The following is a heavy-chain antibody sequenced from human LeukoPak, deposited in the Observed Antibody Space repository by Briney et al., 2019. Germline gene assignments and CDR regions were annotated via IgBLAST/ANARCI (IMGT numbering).Heavy chain of an antibody. Sequence: SETLSLTCTVCGGSISSGGYYWSWIRQHPGKGLEWIGYIYYSGSTYYNPSLMSRVTISVDTSKNQFSLKLSSVTAADTAVYYCARGHSLGIAARLWFDPWGQGTLVTVSS. CDR2: IYYSGST. CDR3: ARGHSLGIAARLWFDP. CDR1: GGSISSGGYY. J-gene: IGHJ5*02. D-gene: IGHD6-6*01. V-gene: IGHV4-31*03.